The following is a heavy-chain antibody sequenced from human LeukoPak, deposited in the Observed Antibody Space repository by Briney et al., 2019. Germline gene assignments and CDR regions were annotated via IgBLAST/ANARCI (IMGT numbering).Heavy chain of an antibody. CDR1: GYNFDKYD. V-gene: IGHV1-18*01. J-gene: IGHJ5*02. CDR2: ISPSNDDT. D-gene: IGHD3-10*01. Sequence: ASVKVPCKASGYNFDKYDLTWLRQAPGQGLEWMGWISPSNDDTKYAQNFQGRVTLTTDTSTSTAYMELTNLRSDDTAVYYCARDPSYGSGSKPPNWFDPWGQGTLVTVSS. CDR3: ARDPSYGSGSKPPNWFDP.